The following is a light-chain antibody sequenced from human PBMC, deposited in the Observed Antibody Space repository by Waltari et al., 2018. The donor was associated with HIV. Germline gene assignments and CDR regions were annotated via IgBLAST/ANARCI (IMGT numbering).Light chain of an antibody. V-gene: IGKV3-11*01. CDR1: QSVSSY. CDR2: DAS. Sequence: EIVFTQSPATLSLSPGARATLSCRASQSVSSYLAWYQQKPGQAPRLLIYDASNRATGIPARFSGSGSGTDFTLTISSLEPEDFAFYYCQHRSSWPPLTFGGGTKVEIK. CDR3: QHRSSWPPLT. J-gene: IGKJ4*01.